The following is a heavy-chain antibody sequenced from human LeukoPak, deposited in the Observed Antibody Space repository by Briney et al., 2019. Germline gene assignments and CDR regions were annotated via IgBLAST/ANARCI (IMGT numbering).Heavy chain of an antibody. Sequence: GGSLRLSCAASGFTFSSYEMNWVRQAPGKGLEWVSYISSSGSTIYYADSVKGRFTISRDNAENSLYLQMNSLRAEDTAVYYCAKNQWEPTTTRYFDYWGQGTLVTVSS. V-gene: IGHV3-48*03. CDR2: ISSSGSTI. CDR1: GFTFSSYE. D-gene: IGHD1-26*01. J-gene: IGHJ4*02. CDR3: AKNQWEPTTTRYFDY.